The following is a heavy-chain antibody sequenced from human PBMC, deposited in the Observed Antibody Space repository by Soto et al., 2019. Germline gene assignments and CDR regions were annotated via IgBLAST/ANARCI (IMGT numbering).Heavy chain of an antibody. CDR1: GYTLTELS. D-gene: IGHD3-10*01. CDR3: ATDRLNYYGSGSYDNWFDP. CDR2: FDPEDGET. Sequence: ASVKVSCKVSGYTLTELSMHWVRQAPGKGLDWMGGFDPEDGETIYAQKFQGRVTMTEDTSTDTAYMELSSLRSEDTAVYYCATDRLNYYGSGSYDNWFDPWGQGTLVTVSS. J-gene: IGHJ5*02. V-gene: IGHV1-24*01.